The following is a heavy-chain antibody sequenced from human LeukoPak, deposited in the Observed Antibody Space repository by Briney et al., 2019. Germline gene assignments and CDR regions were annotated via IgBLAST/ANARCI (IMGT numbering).Heavy chain of an antibody. Sequence: ASVKVSCKTSGYRFNAYGISWVRQAPGQGLEWMGWISGYNGNTNYGEKVQGRLTVTLDTSTTTAYMELSGLRSGDTAVYYCARVFDFGDNGDDAFDTWGQGTLVTVSS. J-gene: IGHJ3*02. CDR3: ARVFDFGDNGDDAFDT. D-gene: IGHD4-17*01. V-gene: IGHV1-18*01. CDR2: ISGYNGNT. CDR1: GYRFNAYG.